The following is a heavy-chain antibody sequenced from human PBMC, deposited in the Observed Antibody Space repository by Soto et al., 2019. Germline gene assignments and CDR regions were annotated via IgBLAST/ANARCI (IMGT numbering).Heavy chain of an antibody. J-gene: IGHJ5*02. Sequence: ASVKVSCKASGYAFSNNDISWVRQATGQGLEWMGWMNPNSGNGGYAQKFQGRVTMTRDTSTSTAYMELSSLASDNTAIYYCARMATSGTLNWFDPWGQGTLVTVSS. V-gene: IGHV1-8*01. CDR2: MNPNSGNG. CDR3: ARMATSGTLNWFDP. CDR1: GYAFSNND.